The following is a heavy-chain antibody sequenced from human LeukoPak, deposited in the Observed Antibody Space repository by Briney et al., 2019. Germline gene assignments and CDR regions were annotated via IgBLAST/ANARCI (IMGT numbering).Heavy chain of an antibody. CDR2: IKEDGSAK. CDR1: GFTFSTSS. Sequence: GRSLRLSCAASGFTFSTSSMNWVRQAPGKGLEWVANIKEDGSAKHYVDSVRGRFTISRDNAKNSLYLQMDTLRAEDTAVYYCARYSGSYGVVNWGQGTLVTVPS. V-gene: IGHV3-7*04. D-gene: IGHD1-26*01. J-gene: IGHJ4*02. CDR3: ARYSGSYGVVN.